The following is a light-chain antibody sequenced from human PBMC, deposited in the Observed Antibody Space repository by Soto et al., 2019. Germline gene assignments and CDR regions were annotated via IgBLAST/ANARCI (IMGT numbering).Light chain of an antibody. CDR2: DVT. CDR1: IIDVGAYNY. J-gene: IGLJ2*01. CDR3: CSYAGTSVLI. V-gene: IGLV2-11*01. Sequence: QSVLTQPRSVSGSPGQSVTISCTGSIIDVGAYNYVSWYQHHPGRAPKLMICDVTQRPSGVPDRFSGSKSGNTASLSISGLQAEDEADYYCCSYAGTSVLIFGGGTKVTVL.